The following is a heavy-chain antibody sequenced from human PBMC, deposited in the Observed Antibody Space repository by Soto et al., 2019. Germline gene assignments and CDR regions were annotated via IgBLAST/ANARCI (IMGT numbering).Heavy chain of an antibody. CDR3: GSGIATGQLDP. J-gene: IGHJ5*02. CDR1: VYTFSRYP. CDR2: INPYNGKT. Sequence: XSVNGSGKTSVYTFSRYPVNWVRQATGQRLECMGWINPYNGKTKCAHKFQDRVIITMHTSASTAYMVLSSLRYEDTAVYYCGSGIATGQLDPWGQGTLVTVPS. D-gene: IGHD3-3*01. V-gene: IGHV1-3*01.